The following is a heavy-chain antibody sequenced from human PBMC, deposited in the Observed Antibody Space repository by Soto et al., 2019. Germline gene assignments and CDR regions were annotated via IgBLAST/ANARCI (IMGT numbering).Heavy chain of an antibody. D-gene: IGHD2-2*01. Sequence: GGSLRLSCAASGFTFSSYGMHWVRQAPGKGLEWVAVISYDGSNKYYADSVKGRFTISRDNSKNTLYLQMNSLRAEDTAVYYCASRSATLVVPAAPKNYYYYGMDVWGQGTTVTVSS. J-gene: IGHJ6*02. CDR3: ASRSATLVVPAAPKNYYYYGMDV. CDR2: ISYDGSNK. CDR1: GFTFSSYG. V-gene: IGHV3-30*03.